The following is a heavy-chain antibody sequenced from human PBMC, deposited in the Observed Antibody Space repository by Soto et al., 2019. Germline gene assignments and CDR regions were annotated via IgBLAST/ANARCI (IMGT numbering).Heavy chain of an antibody. CDR3: ARAQDGYNFLYGPT. CDR2: IKGDGSAI. D-gene: IGHD5-12*01. J-gene: IGHJ4*02. Sequence: EVQLVESGGGLVQPGGSLRLSCAASGFTISSHWMHWVRRAPGKGLVWVSRIKGDGSAIHYADSVRGRFTISRDNAKSTLDLQMNSLRGEDTAVYYCARAQDGYNFLYGPTWGQGTLVTVSS. V-gene: IGHV3-74*01. CDR1: GFTISSHW.